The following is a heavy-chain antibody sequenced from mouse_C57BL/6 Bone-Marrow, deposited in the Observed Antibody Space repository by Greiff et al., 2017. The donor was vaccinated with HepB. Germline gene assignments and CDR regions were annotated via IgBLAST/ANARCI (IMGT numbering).Heavy chain of an antibody. Sequence: QVQLQQPGAELVKPGASVKLSCKASGYTFTSYGISWVKQRTGQGLEWIGEIYPRSGNTYYNEKFKGKATLTADKSSSTAYMELRSLTSEDSAVYFCARGYYYGSSLFDYWGQGTTLTVSS. J-gene: IGHJ2*01. CDR2: IYPRSGNT. CDR3: ARGYYYGSSLFDY. D-gene: IGHD1-1*01. V-gene: IGHV1-81*01. CDR1: GYTFTSYG.